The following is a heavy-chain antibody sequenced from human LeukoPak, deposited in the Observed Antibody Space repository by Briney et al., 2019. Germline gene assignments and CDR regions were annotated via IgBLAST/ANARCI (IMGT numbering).Heavy chain of an antibody. J-gene: IGHJ6*02. CDR2: FHYSGST. V-gene: IGHV4-39*01. D-gene: IGHD5-24*01. CDR3: ARLPTNYGLDV. Sequence: SETLSLTCTVSGGSIGSASYYWAWIRQSPGKGLEWIGTFHYSGSTYYNPSLDSRVTISAETSKNQFSLRLNSVTPADTAVYYCARLPTNYGLDVWGQGTTVTVSS. CDR1: GGSIGSASYY.